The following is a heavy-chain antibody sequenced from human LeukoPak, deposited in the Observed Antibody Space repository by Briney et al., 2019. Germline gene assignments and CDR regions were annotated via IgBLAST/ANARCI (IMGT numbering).Heavy chain of an antibody. Sequence: PSETLSLTCAVYGGSFSGYYWSWIRQPPGKGLEWIGEINHSGSTNYNPSLKSRVTISVDTSKNQFSLKLSSVTAADTAVYYCARHDCSSTSCYEPTLIYWYFDLWGRGTLVTVSS. CDR1: GGSFSGYY. CDR2: INHSGST. D-gene: IGHD2-2*01. CDR3: ARHDCSSTSCYEPTLIYWYFDL. V-gene: IGHV4-34*01. J-gene: IGHJ2*01.